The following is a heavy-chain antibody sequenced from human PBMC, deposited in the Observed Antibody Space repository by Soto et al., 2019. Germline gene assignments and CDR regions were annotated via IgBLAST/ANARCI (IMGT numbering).Heavy chain of an antibody. CDR3: PHRREEHLSFPSESSFDP. Sequence: QITLKESGPTLVKSTQTLTLTCTFSGFSLSTSGVGVGWIRQPAGNARVWLERISCNDDKRYSPSLKSRLTISKDTSKNQVVLTMTNMDPVDTATYYCPHRREEHLSFPSESSFDPWVQ. J-gene: IGHJ5*02. D-gene: IGHD1-26*01. CDR2: ISCNDDK. CDR1: GFSLSTSGVG. V-gene: IGHV2-5*01.